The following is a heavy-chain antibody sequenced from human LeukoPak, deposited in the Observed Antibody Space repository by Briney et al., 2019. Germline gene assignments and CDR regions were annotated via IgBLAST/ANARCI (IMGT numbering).Heavy chain of an antibody. J-gene: IGHJ6*02. V-gene: IGHV4-39*01. Sequence: XXGXXWIXXIXXXXTTYYNPSLKSRVTISVDTSKNQFSLKLSSVTAADTAVYYCARHPIVVVAAASYYYYGMDVWGQGTTVTVSS. CDR2: IXXXXTT. CDR3: ARHPIVVVAAASYYYYGMDV. D-gene: IGHD2-2*01.